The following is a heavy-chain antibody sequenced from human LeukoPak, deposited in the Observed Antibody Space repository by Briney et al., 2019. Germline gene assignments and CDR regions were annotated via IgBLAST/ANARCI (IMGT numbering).Heavy chain of an antibody. J-gene: IGHJ3*02. V-gene: IGHV3-9*01. D-gene: IGHD2-8*01. CDR1: GFTFDDYA. CDR3: AKVTDCTNGVCYLPGAFDI. Sequence: GGSLRLSCAASGFTFDDYAMHWVRQAPGKGLEWVSGISWNSGSIGYADSVKGRFTISRDNAKNSLYPQMNSLRAEDTALYYCAKVTDCTNGVCYLPGAFDIWGQGTMVTVSS. CDR2: ISWNSGSI.